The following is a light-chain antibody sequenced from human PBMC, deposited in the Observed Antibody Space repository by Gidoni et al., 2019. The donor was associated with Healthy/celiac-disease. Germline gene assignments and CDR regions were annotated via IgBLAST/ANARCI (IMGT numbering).Light chain of an antibody. CDR1: QSVSSN. V-gene: IGKV3-15*01. J-gene: IGKJ4*01. Sequence: EIVMTQSPATLSVSPGERATLSCRASQSVSSNLAWYQQKPGQAPRLLIYGASTRATGIPARFSVSVSGTEFTLTISSLQSEDFAVYSCQQYNNWPLTFXGXTKVEIK. CDR2: GAS. CDR3: QQYNNWPLT.